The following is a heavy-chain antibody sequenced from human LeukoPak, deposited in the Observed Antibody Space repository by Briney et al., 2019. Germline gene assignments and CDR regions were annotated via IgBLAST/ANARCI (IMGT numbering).Heavy chain of an antibody. V-gene: IGHV1-18*01. CDR2: ISAYNGNT. Sequence: ASVKVSCKASGYPFTDYGIGWVRQAPGQGPEWMGWISAYNGNTNYAQKIQGRVTMTTDPSTSTVYMELKSQRSDDTAVYYCARRFKQDVLGTTMGWFDPWGQGTLITVSS. J-gene: IGHJ5*02. CDR3: ARRFKQDVLGTTMGWFDP. D-gene: IGHD1-26*01. CDR1: GYPFTDYG.